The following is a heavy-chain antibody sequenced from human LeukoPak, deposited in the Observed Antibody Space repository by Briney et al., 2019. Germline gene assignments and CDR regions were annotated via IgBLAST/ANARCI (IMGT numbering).Heavy chain of an antibody. CDR1: GYTFTNYD. CDR3: AREGFDY. CDR2: MNPNSGNS. V-gene: IGHV1-8*03. J-gene: IGHJ4*02. Sequence: ASVKVSCKASGYTFTNYDINWVRQATGQGLEWMGYMNPNSGNSAYAQKFQGRVTITTDASISTAHMELSGLRSEDTALYYCAREGFDYWGQGTLVTVSS.